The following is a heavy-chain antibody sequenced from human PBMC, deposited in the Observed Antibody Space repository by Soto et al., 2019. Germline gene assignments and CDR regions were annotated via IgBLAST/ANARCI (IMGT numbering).Heavy chain of an antibody. CDR2: INHSGST. V-gene: IGHV4-34*01. CDR1: GGPFSGYY. D-gene: IGHD3-9*01. J-gene: IGHJ5*02. Sequence: SETLSLTCAVYGGPFSGYYWSWIRQPPGKGLEWIGEINHSGSTNYNPSLKSRVTISVDTSKNQFSLKLSSVTAADTAVYYCARGQDILTGSNWFDPWGQGTLVTSPQ. CDR3: ARGQDILTGSNWFDP.